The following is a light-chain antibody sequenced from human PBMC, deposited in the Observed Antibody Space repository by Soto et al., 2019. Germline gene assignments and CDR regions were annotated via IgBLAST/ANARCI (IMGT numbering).Light chain of an antibody. CDR1: ISDVSGYDY. V-gene: IGLV2-14*03. J-gene: IGLJ1*01. CDR2: DVS. CDR3: TSYTTSSTYV. Sequence: QSALTQPASVSGSPGQSITISCTGTISDVSGYDYVSWYQHYPCKAPKLLIYDVSNRPSGVSDRFSGSKSGNTASLTISGLQAEHEADFYCTSYTTSSTYVFGTGTKVTVL.